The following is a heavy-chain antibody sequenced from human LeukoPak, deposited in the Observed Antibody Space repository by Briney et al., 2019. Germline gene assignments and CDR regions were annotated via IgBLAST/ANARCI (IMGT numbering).Heavy chain of an antibody. CDR3: VRGKLSPNY. V-gene: IGHV3-23*01. CDR1: GFTFSSRG. Sequence: GGSLRLSCAASGFTFSSRGMNWVRQAPGKGLEWVSVITSSGGDTFYADSVQGRFTISRDNSKNTLYLHMNSLRAEDTAVYYCVRGKLSPNYWGQGTLVSVSP. D-gene: IGHD4-23*01. CDR2: ITSSGGDT. J-gene: IGHJ4*02.